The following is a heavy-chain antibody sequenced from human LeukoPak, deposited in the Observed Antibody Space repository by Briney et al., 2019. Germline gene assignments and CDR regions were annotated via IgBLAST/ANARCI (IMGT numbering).Heavy chain of an antibody. D-gene: IGHD4-17*01. J-gene: IGHJ4*02. CDR2: INHSGDT. V-gene: IGHV4-34*01. CDR1: GVSFNDYY. Sequence: SETLSLTCAVSGVSFNDYYLSWVRQTPGRGLEWMGEINHSGDTTDSPSLNRRGTLSIDTSRKQFSLILRSGTVADTGIYYCTRMTTGHDYWGQGTLATVSS. CDR3: TRMTTGHDY.